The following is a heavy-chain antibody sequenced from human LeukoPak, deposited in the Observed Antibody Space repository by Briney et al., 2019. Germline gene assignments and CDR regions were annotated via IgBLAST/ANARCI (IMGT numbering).Heavy chain of an antibody. CDR1: GSTFSSYA. Sequence: GGSLRLSCAASGSTFSSYAMNWVRQAPGKGLEWVSSISSSSSYIYYADSVKGRFTISRDNAKNSLYLQMNSLRAEDTAVYYCARYCSSTSCYAGARQWTAIDYWGQGTLVTVSS. D-gene: IGHD2-2*01. CDR2: ISSSSSYI. J-gene: IGHJ4*02. V-gene: IGHV3-21*01. CDR3: ARYCSSTSCYAGARQWTAIDY.